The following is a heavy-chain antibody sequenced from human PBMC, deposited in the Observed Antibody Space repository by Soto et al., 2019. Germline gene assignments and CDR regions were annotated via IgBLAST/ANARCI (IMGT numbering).Heavy chain of an antibody. CDR3: ARAPHYDFWNAEGYNWFDP. D-gene: IGHD3-3*01. V-gene: IGHV1-18*01. CDR2: ISAYNGNT. CDR1: GYTFTSYG. Sequence: ASVKVSCKASGYTFTSYGISWVRQAPGQGLEWMGWISAYNGNTNYAQKLQGRVTMTTDTSTSTAYMELRSLRSDDTAVYYCARAPHYDFWNAEGYNWFDPWGQGTLVTVSS. J-gene: IGHJ5*01.